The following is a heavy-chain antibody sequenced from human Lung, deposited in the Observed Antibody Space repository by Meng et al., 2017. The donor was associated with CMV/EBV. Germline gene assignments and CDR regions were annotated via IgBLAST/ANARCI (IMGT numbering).Heavy chain of an antibody. J-gene: IGHJ4*02. D-gene: IGHD3-3*01. Sequence: SCAASGFTFSSYGMHWVRQAPGKGLEWVSFIRNDGSNKYYVDSVKGRFTISRDNSKNTLSLQMNSLRAEDTAVYYCAKGFAFWSDDRAQGTLVTVSS. CDR3: AKGFAFWSDD. CDR1: GFTFSSYG. CDR2: IRNDGSNK. V-gene: IGHV3-30*02.